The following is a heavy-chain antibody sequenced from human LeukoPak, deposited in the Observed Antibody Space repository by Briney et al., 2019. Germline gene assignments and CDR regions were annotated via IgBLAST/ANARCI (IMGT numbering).Heavy chain of an antibody. V-gene: IGHV4-34*01. CDR2: INHSGST. Sequence: PSETLSLTCAVYGGSFSGYYWSWIRQPPGKGLEWIGEINHSGSTNYNPSLKSRVTISVDTSKNQFSLELSSVTAADTAVYYCARLFYYYYYMDVWGEGTTVTVSS. CDR3: ARLFYYYYYMDV. CDR1: GGSFSGYY. D-gene: IGHD3-10*01. J-gene: IGHJ6*03.